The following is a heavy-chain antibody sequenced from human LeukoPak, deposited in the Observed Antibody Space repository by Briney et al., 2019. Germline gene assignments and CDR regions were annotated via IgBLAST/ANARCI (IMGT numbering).Heavy chain of an antibody. CDR1: GGSISSYY. V-gene: IGHV4-59*01. Sequence: SETLSLTCTVSGGSISSYYWSWIRQPPGKGLEWIGYIYYSGSTYYNPSLKSRVTISVDTSKNQFSLKLTSVTAADTAVYYCARASEGIGYFDTWGRGSLVTVSS. J-gene: IGHJ4*02. D-gene: IGHD3-3*01. CDR2: IYYSGST. CDR3: ARASEGIGYFDT.